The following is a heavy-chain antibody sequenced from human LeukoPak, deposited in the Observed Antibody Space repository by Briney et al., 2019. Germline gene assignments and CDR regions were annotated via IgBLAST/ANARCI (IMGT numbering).Heavy chain of an antibody. Sequence: SGTLSLTCTVSGGSISSYYWSWIRQPPGKGLGWIGYIYYSGSTNYNPSLKSRVTISVDTSKNQFSLKLSSVTAADTAVYYCARVDSSGDYFDYWGQGTLVTVSS. V-gene: IGHV4-59*01. CDR1: GGSISSYY. CDR3: ARVDSSGDYFDY. J-gene: IGHJ4*02. CDR2: IYYSGST. D-gene: IGHD3-22*01.